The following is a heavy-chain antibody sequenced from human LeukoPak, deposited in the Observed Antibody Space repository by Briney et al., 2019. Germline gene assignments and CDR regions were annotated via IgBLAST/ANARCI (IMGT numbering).Heavy chain of an antibody. D-gene: IGHD1-26*01. J-gene: IGHJ3*02. CDR2: IYSGGST. CDR3: ARVPPWWEPTDAFDI. Sequence: GGSLRLSCAASGFTVSSNYMSWVRQAPGRGLEWVSVIYSGGSTYYADSVKGRFTISRDNSKNTLYLQMNSLRAEDTAVYYCARVPPWWEPTDAFDIWGQGTMVTVSS. V-gene: IGHV3-66*01. CDR1: GFTVSSNY.